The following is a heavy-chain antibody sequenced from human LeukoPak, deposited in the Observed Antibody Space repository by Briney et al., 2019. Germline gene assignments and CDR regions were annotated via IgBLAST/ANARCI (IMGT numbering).Heavy chain of an antibody. CDR1: GGSIKSDY. D-gene: IGHD4-17*01. J-gene: IGHJ4*02. CDR3: ARAHNYGDYGYFDS. Sequence: PSETLSLTCTVSGGSIKSDYRSWIRQPPGKGLEWIGYIYHSGSTNYKPSVKSRVTISVDTSKNQVSLELSAVTTADTAVYYCARAHNYGDYGYFDSWGQGTLVTVSS. CDR2: IYHSGST. V-gene: IGHV4-59*01.